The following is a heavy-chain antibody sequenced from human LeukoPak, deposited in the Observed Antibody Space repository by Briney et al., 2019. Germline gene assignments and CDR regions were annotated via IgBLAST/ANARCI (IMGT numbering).Heavy chain of an antibody. V-gene: IGHV4-59*08. CDR3: ARLRYFDWLFYMDV. CDR1: GGSISSYY. CDR2: IYYSGSA. Sequence: SETLSLTCTVSGGSISSYYWSWIRQPPGKGLEWIGYIYYSGSANYNPSLKSRVTISVDTSKNQFSLKLSSVTAADTAVYYCARLRYFDWLFYMDVWGQGTTVTVSS. D-gene: IGHD3-9*01. J-gene: IGHJ6*02.